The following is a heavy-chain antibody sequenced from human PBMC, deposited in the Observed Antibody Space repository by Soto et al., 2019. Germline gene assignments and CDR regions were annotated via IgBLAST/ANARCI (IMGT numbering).Heavy chain of an antibody. Sequence: QVQLQESVPGLVKPSQTLSLTCSVSSGSTNSGGYYWIWIRQHPGKGLEWIGYIYYNGDTYYNPSLKIRVTISVDKSRNHFSLNLTSVTAADTAVYYCASRGGSSSGYYYYAMDVWGQGTTVTVSS. CDR1: SGSTNSGGYY. D-gene: IGHD6-6*01. CDR3: ASRGGSSSGYYYYAMDV. V-gene: IGHV4-31*03. J-gene: IGHJ6*02. CDR2: IYYNGDT.